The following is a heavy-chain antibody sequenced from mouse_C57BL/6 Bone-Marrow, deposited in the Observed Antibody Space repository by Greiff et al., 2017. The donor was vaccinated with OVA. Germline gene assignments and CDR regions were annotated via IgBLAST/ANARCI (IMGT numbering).Heavy chain of an antibody. CDR2: INPSTGGT. CDR3: ARCLRTAQATYYYAMDY. V-gene: IGHV1-42*01. D-gene: IGHD3-2*02. J-gene: IGHJ4*01. CDR1: GYSFTGYY. Sequence: EVKLQQSGPELVKPGASVKISCKASGYSFTGYYMNWVKQSPEKSLEWIGEINPSTGGTTYNQKFKAKATLTVDKSSSTAYLQLKSLTSEDSAVYYCARCLRTAQATYYYAMDYWGQGTSVTVSA.